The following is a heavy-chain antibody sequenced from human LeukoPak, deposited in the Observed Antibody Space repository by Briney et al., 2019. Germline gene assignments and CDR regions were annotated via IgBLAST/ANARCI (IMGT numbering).Heavy chain of an antibody. CDR1: GFTFSSYG. J-gene: IGHJ4*02. V-gene: IGHV3-30*18. D-gene: IGHD1-26*01. CDR2: ISYDGSNK. Sequence: PGRSLRLSCAASGFTFSSYGMHWVRQAPGKGLEWVAVISYDGSNKYYADSVKGRFTISRDNSKNTLYLQMNSLRAEDTAVYYCAKDRATTCLDYWGQGTLVTVSP. CDR3: AKDRATTCLDY.